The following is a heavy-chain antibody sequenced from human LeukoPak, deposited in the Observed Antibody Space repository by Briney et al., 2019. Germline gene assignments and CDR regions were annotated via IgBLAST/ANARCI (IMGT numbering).Heavy chain of an antibody. V-gene: IGHV1-2*04. J-gene: IGHJ5*02. CDR3: ARARNLFRGVISWFDP. CDR2: INPNSGGT. D-gene: IGHD3-10*01. CDR1: GYTFTSYG. Sequence: ASVKVSCKASGYTFTSYGITWVRQAPGQGLEWMGWINPNSGGTNYAQKFQGWVTMTRDTSISTAYMELSRLRSDDTAVYYCARARNLFRGVISWFDPWGQGTLVTVSS.